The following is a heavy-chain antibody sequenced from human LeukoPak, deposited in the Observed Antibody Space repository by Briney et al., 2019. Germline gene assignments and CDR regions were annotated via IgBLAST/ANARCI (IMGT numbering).Heavy chain of an antibody. Sequence: SETLSLTCTVSGYSISSGYYWGWIRRPPGKGLEWIGSIYHSGSTYYNPSLKSRVTISVDTSKNQFSLKLSSVTAADTAVYYCARDYGMVGAHFDYWGQGTLVTVSS. CDR2: IYHSGST. V-gene: IGHV4-38-2*02. D-gene: IGHD1-26*01. CDR3: ARDYGMVGAHFDY. J-gene: IGHJ4*02. CDR1: GYSISSGYY.